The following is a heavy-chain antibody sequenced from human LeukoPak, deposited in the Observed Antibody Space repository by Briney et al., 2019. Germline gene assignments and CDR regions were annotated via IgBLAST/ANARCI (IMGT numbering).Heavy chain of an antibody. CDR1: GFTFSSYD. Sequence: PGGSLRLSCAASGFTFSSYDMHWVRQAPGKGLDWVAVVSFDGNNKYYADSVKGRFTISRDNSKNTLYLQMNSLRAEDTAVYYCAKGLYYYEEYFDYWGQETLVTVSS. CDR2: VSFDGNNK. CDR3: AKGLYYYEEYFDY. V-gene: IGHV3-30*18. D-gene: IGHD3-22*01. J-gene: IGHJ4*02.